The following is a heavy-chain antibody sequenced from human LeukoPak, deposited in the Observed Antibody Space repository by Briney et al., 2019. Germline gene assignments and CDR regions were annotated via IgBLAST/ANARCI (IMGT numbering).Heavy chain of an antibody. CDR3: ARDEPTVTTGPPVGS. CDR1: GFTFSSYS. Sequence: PGGSLRLSCAASGFTFSSYSMNWVRQAPGKGLEWVSYISSSSSTIYYADSVKGRFTISRDNAKNSLYLQMNSLRAEDTAVYYCARDEPTVTTGPPVGSWGQGTLVTVFS. J-gene: IGHJ4*02. D-gene: IGHD4-17*01. V-gene: IGHV3-48*01. CDR2: ISSSSSTI.